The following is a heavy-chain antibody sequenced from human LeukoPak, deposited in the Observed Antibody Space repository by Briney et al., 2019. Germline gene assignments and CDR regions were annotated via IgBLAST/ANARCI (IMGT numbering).Heavy chain of an antibody. D-gene: IGHD3-9*01. CDR2: ISWNSGSI. V-gene: IGHV3-9*01. CDR1: GFTFDDYA. J-gene: IGHJ3*02. Sequence: GRSLRLSCAASGFTFDDYAMHWVRQTPGKGLEWVSGISWNSGSIGYADSVKGRFTISRDNAKNSPYLQMNSLRAEDAAFYYCAKGRYFDWFGAFDIWGQGTMVTVSS. CDR3: AKGRYFDWFGAFDI.